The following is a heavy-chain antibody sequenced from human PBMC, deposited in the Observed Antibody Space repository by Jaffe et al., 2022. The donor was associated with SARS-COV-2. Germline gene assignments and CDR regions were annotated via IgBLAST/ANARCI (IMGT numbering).Heavy chain of an antibody. D-gene: IGHD3-3*01. CDR2: TYKEGRT. CDR1: GAFVINDFYH. Sequence: QVQLQESGPGLVKPSETLSLTCTVSGAFVINDFYHWTWIRQTPGKGLEWIGHTYKEGRTSYSPSLQSRVTISTDMSQNHFSLKLDSVTVADTAVYYCAGYKEGVGGDGYWGQGALVTVSP. V-gene: IGHV4-61*03. J-gene: IGHJ4*02. CDR3: AGYKEGVGGDGY.